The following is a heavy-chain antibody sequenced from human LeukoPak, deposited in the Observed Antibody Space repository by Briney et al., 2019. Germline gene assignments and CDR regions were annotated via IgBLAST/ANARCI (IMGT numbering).Heavy chain of an antibody. V-gene: IGHV3-53*01. J-gene: IGHJ4*02. CDR1: GFTVSSNY. Sequence: GGSLRLSCAASGFTVSSNYMSWVRQAPGKGLEWVSVIYSGGSTYYADSVKGRFTISRDNSKNTLYLQMNSLRAEDTAVYYCARDSGYGDPKGDYWGQGTLVTVSS. D-gene: IGHD4-17*01. CDR3: ARDSGYGDPKGDY. CDR2: IYSGGST.